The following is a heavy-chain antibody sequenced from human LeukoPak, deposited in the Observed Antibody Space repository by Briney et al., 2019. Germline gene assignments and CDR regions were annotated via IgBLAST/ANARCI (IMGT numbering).Heavy chain of an antibody. CDR3: ARRSRRFITGTRVSRFDP. J-gene: IGHJ5*02. CDR2: INHSGST. CDR1: GGSFSGYY. Sequence: YPSETLSLTCAVYGGSFSGYYWSWIRQPPGKGLEWIGEINHSGSTNYNPSLKSRVTISVDTSKNQFSLKLSSVTAADTAVYYCARRSRRFITGTRVSRFDPWGQGTLVTVSS. D-gene: IGHD1-20*01. V-gene: IGHV4-34*01.